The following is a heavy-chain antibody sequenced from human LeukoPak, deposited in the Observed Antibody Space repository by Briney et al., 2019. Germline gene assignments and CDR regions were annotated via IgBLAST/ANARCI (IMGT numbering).Heavy chain of an antibody. Sequence: GAYLQISSKGSGSRFNSYWIACVRTLPGKGLGWMGIMYPGDFDHRYRPSFQGQVTISADKSISTDYLQWSSLKDSDTAMYYCGRYGLSGNGYTSYFYYGMDFWGQGTAVTVSS. D-gene: IGHD5-24*01. CDR3: GRYGLSGNGYTSYFYYGMDF. CDR1: GSRFNSYW. J-gene: IGHJ6*02. CDR2: MYPGDFDH. V-gene: IGHV5-51*01.